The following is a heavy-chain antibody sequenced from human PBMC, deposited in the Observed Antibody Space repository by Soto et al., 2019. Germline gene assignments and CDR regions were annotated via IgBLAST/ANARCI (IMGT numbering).Heavy chain of an antibody. CDR3: ARVSVAGWVLYHY. Sequence: PSETLSLTCAVYAGSFSGYYWTWIRQPPGKGLEWIGEINHSGSTNYNPSLKSRFTISVDTSKNQFSLKLSSVTAADTAVYYCARVSVAGWVLYHYWGQGTLVTVAS. J-gene: IGHJ4*02. D-gene: IGHD6-19*01. CDR1: AGSFSGYY. CDR2: INHSGST. V-gene: IGHV4-34*01.